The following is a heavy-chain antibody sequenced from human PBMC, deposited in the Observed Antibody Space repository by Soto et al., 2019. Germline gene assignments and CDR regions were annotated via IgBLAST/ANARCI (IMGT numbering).Heavy chain of an antibody. J-gene: IGHJ5*02. CDR2: IYSGGST. Sequence: GGSLRLSCAASGFTVSSNYMSWVRQAPGKGLEWVSVIYSGGSTYYADSVKGRFTISRDNSKNTLYLQMNSLRAEDTAVYYCARFHDYGDENWFDPWGQGTLVTVSS. CDR1: GFTVSSNY. D-gene: IGHD4-17*01. CDR3: ARFHDYGDENWFDP. V-gene: IGHV3-53*01.